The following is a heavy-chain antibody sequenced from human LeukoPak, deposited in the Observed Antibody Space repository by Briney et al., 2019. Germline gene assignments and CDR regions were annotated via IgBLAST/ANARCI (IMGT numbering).Heavy chain of an antibody. CDR3: ARDPPLLPPFRSGYYNWFDP. D-gene: IGHD3-3*01. CDR2: IIPIFGTA. CDR1: GGTFSSYA. V-gene: IGHV1-69*05. J-gene: IGHJ5*02. Sequence: SVKVSCKASGGTFSSYAISWVRQAPGQGLEWMGGIIPIFGTANYAQKFQGRVTITTDESTSTAYMELSSLRSEDTAVYYCARDPPLLPPFRSGYYNWFDPWGQGTLVTVSS.